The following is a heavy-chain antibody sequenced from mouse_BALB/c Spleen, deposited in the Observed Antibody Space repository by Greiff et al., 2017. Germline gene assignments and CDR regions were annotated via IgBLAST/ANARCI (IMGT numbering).Heavy chain of an antibody. CDR1: GFTFSSYT. V-gene: IGHV5-12-2*01. J-gene: IGHJ4*01. CDR2: ISNGGGST. CDR3: ARQGIMDY. Sequence: EVKVVESGGGLVQPGGSLKLSCAASGFTFSSYTMSWVRQTPEKRLEWVAYISNGGGSTYYPDTVKGRFTISRDNAKNTLYLQMSSLKSEDTAMYYCARQGIMDYWGQGTSVTVSS.